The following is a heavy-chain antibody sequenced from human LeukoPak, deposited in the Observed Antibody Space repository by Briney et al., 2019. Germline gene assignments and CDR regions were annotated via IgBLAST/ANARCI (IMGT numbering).Heavy chain of an antibody. V-gene: IGHV4-34*01. CDR3: ATTASSGGYGARY. CDR1: GGSFRGYY. D-gene: IGHD4-17*01. CDR2: INHSGST. J-gene: IGHJ4*02. Sequence: SETLSLTCAVYGGSFRGYYWSWIRQPPAKGLEWIGEINHSGSTNYNPSLKSRVTISVDTSKNQFSLKLSSVTAADTAVYYCATTASSGGYGARYWGQGTLVTVSS.